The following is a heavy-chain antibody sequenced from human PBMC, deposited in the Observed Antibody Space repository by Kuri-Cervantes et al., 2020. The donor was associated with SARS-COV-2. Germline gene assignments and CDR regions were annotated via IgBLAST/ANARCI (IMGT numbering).Heavy chain of an antibody. CDR1: GFTFDDYA. D-gene: IGHD6-6*01. Sequence: SLKSSCAASGFTFDDYAMHWVRQAPGKGLEWVSGISWNSGSIGHADSVKGRFTISRDNAKNSLYLQMNSLRAEDTALYYCAKDIREQLVGGVGWFDPWGQGTLVTVSS. V-gene: IGHV3-9*01. J-gene: IGHJ5*02. CDR2: ISWNSGSI. CDR3: AKDIREQLVGGVGWFDP.